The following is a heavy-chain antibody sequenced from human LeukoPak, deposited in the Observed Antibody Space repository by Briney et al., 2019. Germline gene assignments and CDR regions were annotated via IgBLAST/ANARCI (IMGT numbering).Heavy chain of an antibody. CDR1: GGSISSYY. Sequence: SETLSLTCTVSGGSISSYYWSWIRQPPGKGLEWIGYIYYSGSTNYNPSLKSRVTISVDTSKNQFSPKLSSVTAADTAVYYCARDGARAAAGLDYWGQGTLVTVSS. CDR3: ARDGARAAAGLDY. V-gene: IGHV4-59*01. D-gene: IGHD6-13*01. CDR2: IYYSGST. J-gene: IGHJ4*02.